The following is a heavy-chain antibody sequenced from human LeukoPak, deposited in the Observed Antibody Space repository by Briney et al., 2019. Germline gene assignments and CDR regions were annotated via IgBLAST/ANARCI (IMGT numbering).Heavy chain of an antibody. CDR2: INHSGSN. V-gene: IGHV4-34*01. J-gene: IGHJ4*02. D-gene: IGHD5-18*01. CDR3: ARREGDTSMVRSFDY. CDR1: GGSFSGYY. Sequence: KPSETLSLTCAVYGGSFSGYYWSWIRQPPGKGLEWIGEINHSGSNNYNPSLKSRVTISVDTSKNQFSLNLSSETAADTAVYYCARREGDTSMVRSFDYWGQGTLVTVSS.